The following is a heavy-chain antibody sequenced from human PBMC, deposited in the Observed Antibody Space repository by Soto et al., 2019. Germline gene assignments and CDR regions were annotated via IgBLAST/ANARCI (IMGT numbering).Heavy chain of an antibody. V-gene: IGHV3-30-3*01. Sequence: QVQLVESGGGVVQPGRSLRLSCAASGFNFSSYDMHWVRQTPGKGLEWVAVISYDGSNKYYADSVKGRFTISRDNSKNTLYLQMNSLRAEDTAVYYCARDKSPYSSGWHNRHFDYWGQGTLVTVSS. CDR1: GFNFSSYD. J-gene: IGHJ4*02. D-gene: IGHD6-19*01. CDR3: ARDKSPYSSGWHNRHFDY. CDR2: ISYDGSNK.